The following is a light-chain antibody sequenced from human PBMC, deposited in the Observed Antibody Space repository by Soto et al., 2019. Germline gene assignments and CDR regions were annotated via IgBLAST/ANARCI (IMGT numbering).Light chain of an antibody. V-gene: IGLV2-14*01. Sequence: QSAPTQPASVSGSPGQSITISCTGTSSDVGGYNYVSWYQQHPGKAPKLMIYEVSNRSSGVSHRFSGSKAVNTASLTISGLQAEDEADYYCSSNTSSDTYVFGTGTKLTVL. CDR1: SSDVGGYNY. J-gene: IGLJ1*01. CDR3: SSNTSSDTYV. CDR2: EVS.